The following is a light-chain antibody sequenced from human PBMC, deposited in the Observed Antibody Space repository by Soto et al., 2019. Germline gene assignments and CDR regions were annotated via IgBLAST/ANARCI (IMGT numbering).Light chain of an antibody. V-gene: IGKV3-20*01. CDR1: QSVSSN. J-gene: IGKJ1*01. Sequence: IVMTQCPANLSLSPGERATLSCRASQSVSSNLAWYQQKPGQAPRLLIYGASSRATGIPDRFSGSESGTDGTLTISRLETEDCAVYYCQQYGSSPWTFGQGTKVDIK. CDR3: QQYGSSPWT. CDR2: GAS.